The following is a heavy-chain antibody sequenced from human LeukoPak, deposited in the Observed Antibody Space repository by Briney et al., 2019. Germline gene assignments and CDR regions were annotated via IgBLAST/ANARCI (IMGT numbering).Heavy chain of an antibody. D-gene: IGHD5-24*01. J-gene: IGHJ4*02. Sequence: SETLSLTCTVSSGSISSSSYYWGWIRQPPGKGLEWIGSIYYSGSTYYNPSLKSRVTISVDTSKNQFSLKLSSVTAADTAVYYCARRGPAIHGSVDYWGQGTLVTVSS. CDR1: SGSISSSSYY. CDR2: IYYSGST. CDR3: ARRGPAIHGSVDY. V-gene: IGHV4-39*01.